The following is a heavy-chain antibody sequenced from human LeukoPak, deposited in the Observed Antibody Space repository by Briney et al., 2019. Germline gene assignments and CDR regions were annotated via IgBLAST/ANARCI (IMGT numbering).Heavy chain of an antibody. D-gene: IGHD1-26*01. J-gene: IGHJ4*02. CDR2: IYSGGST. V-gene: IGHV3-66*02. Sequence: PGGSLRLSCAASGFTVSSNYMSWVRQAPGKGLEWVSVIYSGGSTYYADSVKGRFTISRDNSKNTLYLQMNSLRAEDTAVYYCAKEGGYSGSYFDYWGQGTLVTVSS. CDR3: AKEGGYSGSYFDY. CDR1: GFTVSSNY.